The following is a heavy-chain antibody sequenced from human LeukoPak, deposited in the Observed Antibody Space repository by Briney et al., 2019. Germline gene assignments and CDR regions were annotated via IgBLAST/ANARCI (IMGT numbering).Heavy chain of an antibody. D-gene: IGHD1-26*01. Sequence: GGSLRPSCAASGFTFDDYAMHWVRQAPGKGLEWVSGISWNSGSIGYADSVKDRFTISRDNAKNSLYLQMNSLRAEDTALYYCAKAVGATRDYFDYWGQGTLVTVSS. J-gene: IGHJ4*02. CDR2: ISWNSGSI. V-gene: IGHV3-9*01. CDR1: GFTFDDYA. CDR3: AKAVGATRDYFDY.